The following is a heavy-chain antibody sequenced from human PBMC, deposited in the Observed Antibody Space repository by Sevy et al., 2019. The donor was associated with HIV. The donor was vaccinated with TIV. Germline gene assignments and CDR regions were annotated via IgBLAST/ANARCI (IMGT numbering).Heavy chain of an antibody. J-gene: IGHJ6*02. CDR1: GFTFSSYN. Sequence: GGSLRLSCSASGFTFSSYNMNWVRQAPGKGLEWLLYIDSSSFNIYYADSVKGRFIVSRDNAKNSLYVQMNSLRGEDTAIYYCAREGGYTDQGMDVWGQGTTVTVSS. CDR3: AREGGYTDQGMDV. CDR2: IDSSSFNI. V-gene: IGHV3-48*01. D-gene: IGHD5-12*01.